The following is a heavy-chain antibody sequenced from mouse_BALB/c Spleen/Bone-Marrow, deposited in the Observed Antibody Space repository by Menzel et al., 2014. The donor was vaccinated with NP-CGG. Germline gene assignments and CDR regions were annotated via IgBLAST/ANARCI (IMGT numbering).Heavy chain of an antibody. CDR2: IRSKSNNYAT. CDR3: VRQNYDYAWFAY. V-gene: IGHV10-1*02. Sequence: EVHLVESGGGLVQPKGSLKLSCAASGFTFNTYAMNWVRQAPGKGLEWVARIRSKSNNYATYYADSVKDRFTISRDDSQSMLYLQMNNLKTEDTAMYYCVRQNYDYAWFAYWGHGTLVTVSA. D-gene: IGHD2-4*01. J-gene: IGHJ3*01. CDR1: GFTFNTYA.